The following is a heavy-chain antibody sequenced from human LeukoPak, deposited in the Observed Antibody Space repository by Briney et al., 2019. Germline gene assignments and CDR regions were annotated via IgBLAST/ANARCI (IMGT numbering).Heavy chain of an antibody. J-gene: IGHJ3*02. CDR2: IYYSGST. CDR1: GGSISSYY. Sequence: SETLSLTCTVSGGSISSYYWSWIRQPPGKGLEWIGYIYYSGSTNYYPSLKSRVTISVDTSKNQFSLKVSSVSAADTAVYYCARGNRPYGEHEAFDIWGHGTTVTVSP. D-gene: IGHD3-10*01. V-gene: IGHV4-59*12. CDR3: ARGNRPYGEHEAFDI.